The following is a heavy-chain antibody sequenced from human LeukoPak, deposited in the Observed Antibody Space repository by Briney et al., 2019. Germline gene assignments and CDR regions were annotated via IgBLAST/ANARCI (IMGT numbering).Heavy chain of an antibody. CDR3: AKDWYQLLYGYFDY. CDR2: ISGSGGST. D-gene: IGHD2-2*02. J-gene: IGHJ4*02. V-gene: IGHV3-23*01. CDR1: GFTFSSYA. Sequence: GGSLRLSCAASGFTFSSYAMSWVRQAPGKGLEWVSAISGSGGSTYYADSVKGRFTISRDNSKNTLYLQMSSLRAEDTAVYYCAKDWYQLLYGYFDYWGQGTLVTVSS.